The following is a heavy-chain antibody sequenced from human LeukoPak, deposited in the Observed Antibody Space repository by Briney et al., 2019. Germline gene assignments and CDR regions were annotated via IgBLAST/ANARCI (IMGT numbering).Heavy chain of an antibody. V-gene: IGHV4-59*08. D-gene: IGHD3-3*01. CDR3: ARLDGYHDTPRDFWSGGPGYGMDV. CDR1: GGSISSYY. J-gene: IGHJ6*02. CDR2: IYYSGST. Sequence: SETLSLTCTVSGGSISSYYWSWIRQPPGKGLEWIGYIYYSGSTNYNPSLKSRVTISVDTSKNQFSLKLSSVTAADTAVYYCARLDGYHDTPRDFWSGGPGYGMDVWGQGTTVTVSS.